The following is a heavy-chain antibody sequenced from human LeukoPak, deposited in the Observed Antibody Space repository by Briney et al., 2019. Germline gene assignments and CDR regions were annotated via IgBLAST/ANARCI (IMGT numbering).Heavy chain of an antibody. Sequence: SVKVSCKASGGTFSSYAISWVRQAPGQGLEWMGGIIPIFGTANYAQKFQGRVTITADKSTSTAYMELSSLRSGDTAVYYCARGYSGYATQYNWFDPWGQGTLVTVSS. J-gene: IGHJ5*02. CDR2: IIPIFGTA. CDR3: ARGYSGYATQYNWFDP. V-gene: IGHV1-69*06. D-gene: IGHD5-12*01. CDR1: GGTFSSYA.